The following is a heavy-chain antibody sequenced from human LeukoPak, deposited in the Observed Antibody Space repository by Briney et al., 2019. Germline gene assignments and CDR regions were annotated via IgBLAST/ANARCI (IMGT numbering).Heavy chain of an antibody. D-gene: IGHD4-17*01. J-gene: IGHJ5*02. V-gene: IGHV3-30-3*01. CDR1: GFTFSSYA. Sequence: GRSLRLSCAASGFTFSSYAMHWVRQAPGKGLEWVAVISYDGSNKYYADSVKGRFTISRDNSKNTLYLQMNSLRAEDTAVCYCAREYGYGDWDWFDPWGQGTLVTVSS. CDR3: AREYGYGDWDWFDP. CDR2: ISYDGSNK.